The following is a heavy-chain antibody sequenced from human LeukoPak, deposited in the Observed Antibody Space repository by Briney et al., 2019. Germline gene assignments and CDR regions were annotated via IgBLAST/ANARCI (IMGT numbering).Heavy chain of an antibody. CDR1: GYSISSGYY. J-gene: IGHJ4*02. CDR2: IYHSGNT. CDR3: ARAYISGSSGYYFAY. V-gene: IGHV4-38-2*01. D-gene: IGHD3-22*01. Sequence: SGTLSLTCAVSGYSISSGYYWGWIRQPPGKGLEWIGNIYHSGNTYYNPSLKSRVTISVDTSKNQFSLKLNSVTAADTAVYYCARAYISGSSGYYFAYWGQGTLVTVSS.